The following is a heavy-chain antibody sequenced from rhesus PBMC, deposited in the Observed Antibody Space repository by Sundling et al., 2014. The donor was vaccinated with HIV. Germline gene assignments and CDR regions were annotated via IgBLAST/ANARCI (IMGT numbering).Heavy chain of an antibody. CDR2: LYSSSGNT. Sequence: QVQLQESGPGLLKPSETLSLTCAVSGGSISGDYGWGWIRQPPGKGLEWIGTLYSSSGNTYYNPSLKSRVTFSTDTSKNQFSLKLNSVTAADTAVYYCARVGVSRAAGTFVIDYYYFDYWGQGVLVTVSS. CDR1: GGSISGDYG. V-gene: IGHV4-76*01. J-gene: IGHJ4*01. CDR3: ARVGVSRAAGTFVIDYYYFDY. D-gene: IGHD6-25*01.